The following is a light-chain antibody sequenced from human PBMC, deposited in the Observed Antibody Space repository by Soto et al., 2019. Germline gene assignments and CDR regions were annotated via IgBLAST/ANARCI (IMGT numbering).Light chain of an antibody. Sequence: IQMTQSPSSVSASVGDRVTMTCRASQGVGGWLAWYQQKPGKVPKLLIYATSSLHSGVPSRFSGSGSGTDFTLSISSLQPEDFAVYYCEQYGTSPYTFGPGTKVEIK. CDR1: QGVGGW. CDR2: ATS. V-gene: IGKV1-12*01. CDR3: EQYGTSPYT. J-gene: IGKJ3*01.